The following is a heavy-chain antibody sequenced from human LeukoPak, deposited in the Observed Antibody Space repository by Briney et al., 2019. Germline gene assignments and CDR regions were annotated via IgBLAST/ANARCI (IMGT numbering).Heavy chain of an antibody. V-gene: IGHV3-64D*06. CDR1: GFTFRSYA. D-gene: IGHD6-13*01. CDR3: VKGGIAAADNYFDY. CDR2: ISGNGDST. J-gene: IGHJ4*02. Sequence: GGSLRLSCSASGFTFRSYAMHWVRQAPGKGLECVSAISGNGDSTYYADSVKGTFTISRDNSKNTLYLQMSSLRAEDTAVYYCVKGGIAAADNYFDYWGQGTLVTVPS.